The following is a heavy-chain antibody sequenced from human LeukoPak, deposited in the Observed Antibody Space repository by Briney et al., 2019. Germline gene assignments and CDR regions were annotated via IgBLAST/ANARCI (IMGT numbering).Heavy chain of an antibody. J-gene: IGHJ4*02. CDR3: AKGRPTYYYDSSGYGFDY. CDR1: AFTFSSYA. Sequence: GGSLRLSCAASAFTFSSYAMSWVRQAPGKGLEWVSAISGSGGSTYYADSVKGRFTISRDNSKNTLYLQMNSLRAEDTAVYYCAKGRPTYYYDSSGYGFDYWGQGTLVTVSS. V-gene: IGHV3-23*01. D-gene: IGHD3-22*01. CDR2: ISGSGGST.